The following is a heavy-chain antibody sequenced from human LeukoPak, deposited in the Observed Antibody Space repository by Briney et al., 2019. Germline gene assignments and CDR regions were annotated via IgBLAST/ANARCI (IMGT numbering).Heavy chain of an antibody. V-gene: IGHV3-7*01. D-gene: IGHD6-19*01. CDR3: ARGFRGWYAEGFDY. J-gene: IGHJ4*02. CDR2: IRQDGSEK. CDR1: GFSFSSYW. Sequence: GGSLRLSCAASGFSFSSYWMSWVRQAPGKGLEWVANIRQDGSEKYYVDSVKGRFTISRDNAKNSLYLQMNSLRAEDTAVYYCARGFRGWYAEGFDYWGQGTLVTVSS.